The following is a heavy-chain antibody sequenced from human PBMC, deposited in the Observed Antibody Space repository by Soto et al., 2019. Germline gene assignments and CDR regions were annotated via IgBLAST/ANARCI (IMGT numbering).Heavy chain of an antibody. J-gene: IGHJ6*02. V-gene: IGHV1-69*13. CDR2: IIPIFGTA. Sequence: SVKVSCKASGGTFSSYAISWVRQAPGQGLEWMGGIIPIFGTANYAQKFQGRVTITADESTSTAYMELSSLRSEDTAVYYRARGGPGLDYYYGMDVWGQGTTVTVSS. D-gene: IGHD5-12*01. CDR1: GGTFSSYA. CDR3: ARGGPGLDYYYGMDV.